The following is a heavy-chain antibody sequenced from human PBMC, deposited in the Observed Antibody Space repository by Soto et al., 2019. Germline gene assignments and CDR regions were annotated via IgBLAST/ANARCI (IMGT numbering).Heavy chain of an antibody. D-gene: IGHD1-1*01. V-gene: IGHV4-39*01. CDR2: MHYSGSA. Sequence: SETLSLTCTVSGGSISSNYYYWGWIRQPPGKGLEWIGSMHYSGSAYYNPSLKSRVTISVDTSENQFSLSLNSVTAADTAVYYCARHVQTDQLNWFDPWGQGTLVTVSS. CDR1: GGSISSNYYY. CDR3: ARHVQTDQLNWFDP. J-gene: IGHJ5*02.